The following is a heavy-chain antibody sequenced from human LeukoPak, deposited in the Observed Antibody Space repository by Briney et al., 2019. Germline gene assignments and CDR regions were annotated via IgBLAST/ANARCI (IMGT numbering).Heavy chain of an antibody. J-gene: IGHJ4*02. D-gene: IGHD1-7*01. Sequence: GGSLRLSCAASGFSFTFYSMNWVRQAPGKGLEWVSVMSGSGGSTYYADSVKGRFTISRDNSKNTLYLQMNSLRAEDTAVYYCAKNAEREKHFTPKRYKWNSYFDYWGQGTLVTVSS. CDR3: AKNAEREKHFTPKRYKWNSYFDY. V-gene: IGHV3-23*01. CDR2: MSGSGGST. CDR1: GFSFTFYS.